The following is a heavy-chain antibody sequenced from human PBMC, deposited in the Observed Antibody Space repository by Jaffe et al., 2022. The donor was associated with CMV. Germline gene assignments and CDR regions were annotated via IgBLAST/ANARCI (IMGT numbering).Heavy chain of an antibody. CDR1: GGSISSSSYY. CDR3: ARHTYYDFWSGYYERHNWFDP. D-gene: IGHD3-3*01. J-gene: IGHJ5*02. CDR2: IYYSGST. Sequence: QLQLQESGPGLVKPSETLSLTCTVSGGSISSSSYYWGWIRQPPGKGLEWIGSIYYSGSTYYNPSLKSRVTISVDTSKNQFSLKLSSVTAADTAVYYCARHTYYDFWSGYYERHNWFDPWGQGTLVTVSS. V-gene: IGHV4-39*01.